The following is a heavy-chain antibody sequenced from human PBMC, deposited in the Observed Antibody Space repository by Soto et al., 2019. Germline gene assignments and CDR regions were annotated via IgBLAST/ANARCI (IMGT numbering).Heavy chain of an antibody. J-gene: IGHJ6*04. CDR3: ARSRCVGVGNKGVYHFYGMDV. CDR2: INPSGGCT. D-gene: IGHD3-3*01. Sequence: QVQLVQSGAEVKKPGASVRISCRASGYTFSGYCLHWVRQAPGEGLDWMGIINPSGGCTTYAQKFQGRVRMTTDTDTRTLYMELTRLRSDDTAVYLCARSRCVGVGNKGVYHFYGMDVWGKGPAVTVST. CDR1: GYTFSGYC. V-gene: IGHV1-46*01.